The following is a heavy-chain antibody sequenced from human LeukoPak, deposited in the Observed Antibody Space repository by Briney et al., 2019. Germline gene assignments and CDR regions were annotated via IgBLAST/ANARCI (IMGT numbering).Heavy chain of an antibody. CDR1: GGTFSSYA. J-gene: IGHJ3*01. CDR3: ARSSGIYFGDYDFDF. D-gene: IGHD1-26*01. Sequence: ASVKVSCKASGGTFSSYAISWVRQAPGQGLEWMGRITPIFGIANYAQKFQGRVTITADKSTSTAYMELSSLISEDTAVYYCARSSGIYFGDYDFDFWGQGTMVTVSS. V-gene: IGHV1-69*04. CDR2: ITPIFGIA.